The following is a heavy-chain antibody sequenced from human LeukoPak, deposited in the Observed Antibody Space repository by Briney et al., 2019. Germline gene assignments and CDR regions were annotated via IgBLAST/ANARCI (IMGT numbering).Heavy chain of an antibody. CDR1: GFTVSSNY. V-gene: IGHV3-66*02. CDR3: ARVGDTAMVVDAFDI. Sequence: AGGSLRLSCAASGFTVSSNYMSWVRQAPGKGLEWVSVIYSGGSTYYADSVKGRFTISRDNSKNTLYLQMNSLRAEDTAVYYCARVGDTAMVVDAFDIWGQGTMVTVSS. J-gene: IGHJ3*02. D-gene: IGHD5-18*01. CDR2: IYSGGST.